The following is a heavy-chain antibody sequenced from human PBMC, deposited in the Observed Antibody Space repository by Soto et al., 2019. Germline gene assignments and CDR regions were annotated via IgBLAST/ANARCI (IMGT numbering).Heavy chain of an antibody. V-gene: IGHV4-59*08. CDR2: IYYSGST. CDR3: ASTRYSSSWYGGFDY. D-gene: IGHD6-13*01. CDR1: GGSISSYY. J-gene: IGHJ4*02. Sequence: SSETLSLTCTVSGGSISSYYWSWIRQPPGKGLEWIGYIYYSGSTNYNPSLKSRVTISVDTSKNQFSLKLSSVTAADTAVYYCASTRYSSSWYGGFDYWGQGTLVTVSS.